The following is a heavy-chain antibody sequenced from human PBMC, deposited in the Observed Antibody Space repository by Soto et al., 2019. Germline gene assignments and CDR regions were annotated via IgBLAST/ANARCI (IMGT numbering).Heavy chain of an antibody. Sequence: ASVKVSCKVSGYTLTELSMHWVRQAPGKGLEWMGGFDPEDGETIYAQKFQGRVTMTEDTSTDTAYMELSSLRSEDTAVYYCATTIYYDSSGYHSFDYWGQGTLVTVSS. D-gene: IGHD3-22*01. V-gene: IGHV1-24*01. CDR1: GYTLTELS. CDR3: ATTIYYDSSGYHSFDY. J-gene: IGHJ4*02. CDR2: FDPEDGET.